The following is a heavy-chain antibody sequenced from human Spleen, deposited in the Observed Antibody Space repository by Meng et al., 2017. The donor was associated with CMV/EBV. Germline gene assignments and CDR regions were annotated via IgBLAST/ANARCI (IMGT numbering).Heavy chain of an antibody. J-gene: IGHJ4*02. CDR2: IEQDASEK. D-gene: IGHD1-7*01. V-gene: IGHV3-7*04. CDR1: GFTFSSYW. CDR3: GGGTGTTSSYFDY. Sequence: GESLKISCEASGFTFSSYWMSWVRQVPGKGLEWVANIEQDASEKYYVESVKGRFTISRDNSKNTLYLQMNSLRVEDTAVYYCGGGTGTTSSYFDYWGQGTLVTVSS.